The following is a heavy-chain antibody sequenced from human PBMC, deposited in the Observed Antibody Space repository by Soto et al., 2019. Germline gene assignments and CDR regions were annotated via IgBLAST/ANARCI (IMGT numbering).Heavy chain of an antibody. CDR1: GYTFTSYY. CDR3: ARVMAPYDILTGSIGWWFDP. Sequence: ASVKVSCKASGYTFTSYYMHWVRQAPGQGLEWMGIINPSGGSTSYAQKFQGRVTMTRDTSTSTVYMELSSLRSEDTAVYYCARVMAPYDILTGSIGWWFDPWGQGTLVTVSS. J-gene: IGHJ5*02. CDR2: INPSGGST. V-gene: IGHV1-46*03. D-gene: IGHD3-9*01.